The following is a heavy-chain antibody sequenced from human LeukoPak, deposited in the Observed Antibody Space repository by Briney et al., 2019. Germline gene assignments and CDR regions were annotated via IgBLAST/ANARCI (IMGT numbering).Heavy chain of an antibody. CDR1: GGSISSYY. Sequence: SETLSLTCTVSGGSISSYYWSWIRQPPGKGLEGIGYIYYSGSTNYNPSLKSRVTISVDTSKNQFSLKLSSVTAADTAVYYCARPRYSSSWAYAFDIWGQGTMVTVSS. J-gene: IGHJ3*02. V-gene: IGHV4-59*08. CDR2: IYYSGST. D-gene: IGHD6-13*01. CDR3: ARPRYSSSWAYAFDI.